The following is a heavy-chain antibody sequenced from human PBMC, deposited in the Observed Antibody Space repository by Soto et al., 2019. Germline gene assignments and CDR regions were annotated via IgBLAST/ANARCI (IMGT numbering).Heavy chain of an antibody. Sequence: ASVKVSCKASGYTFTSYAMHWVRQAPGQRLEWMGWISAGNGNTKYSQKFQGRVTITRDTSASTAYMELSSLRSEDTAVYYCASDFCSGGSSPLQYGRAVGGQGTTVPVPS. CDR3: ASDFCSGGSSPLQYGRAV. D-gene: IGHD2-15*01. J-gene: IGHJ6*02. V-gene: IGHV1-3*01. CDR2: ISAGNGNT. CDR1: GYTFTSYA.